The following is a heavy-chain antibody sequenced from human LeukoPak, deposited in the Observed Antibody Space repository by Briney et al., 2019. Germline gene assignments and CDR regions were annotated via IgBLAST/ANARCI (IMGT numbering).Heavy chain of an antibody. CDR3: ARGPHTSFDSSSWYGVVFL. CDR2: IIPIFGTA. D-gene: IGHD6-13*01. Sequence: PVKVSCKASGGTFSSYAISWVRQAPGQGLERMGGIIPIFGTANYAQKFQGRVTITADESTSTAYMELSSLRSEDTAVYYCARGPHTSFDSSSWYGVVFLWGQGTLVTVSS. V-gene: IGHV1-69*13. CDR1: GGTFSSYA. J-gene: IGHJ4*02.